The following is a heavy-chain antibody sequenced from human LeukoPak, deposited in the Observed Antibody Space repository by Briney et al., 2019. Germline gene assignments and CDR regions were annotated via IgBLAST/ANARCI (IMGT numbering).Heavy chain of an antibody. Sequence: PSETLSLTCALHGGSFGGYYSSWIRQPPGKGLEWIGEINNSGSTTYNTSLKSRVTISVDMSKNQFSLKMTSVTAADTAVYYCARDRGGCTNGVCPIVSYHYYYMDVWGEGTTVTVSS. D-gene: IGHD2-8*01. J-gene: IGHJ6*03. CDR1: GGSFGGYY. CDR2: INNSGST. CDR3: ARDRGGCTNGVCPIVSYHYYYMDV. V-gene: IGHV4-34*01.